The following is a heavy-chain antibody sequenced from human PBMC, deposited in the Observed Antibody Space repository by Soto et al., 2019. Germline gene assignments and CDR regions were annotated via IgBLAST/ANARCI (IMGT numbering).Heavy chain of an antibody. Sequence: ASVKVSCKASGYTFTSYAMHWVRQAPGQRLEWMGWINAGNGNTKYSQKFQGRVTITRDTSASTAYMELSSLRSEDTAVYYCARDAEYYDYVWGSYRSYTKNYYYYVMDVWGQGTTVTVSS. CDR1: GYTFTSYA. CDR3: ARDAEYYDYVWGSYRSYTKNYYYYVMDV. J-gene: IGHJ6*02. CDR2: INAGNGNT. V-gene: IGHV1-3*01. D-gene: IGHD3-16*02.